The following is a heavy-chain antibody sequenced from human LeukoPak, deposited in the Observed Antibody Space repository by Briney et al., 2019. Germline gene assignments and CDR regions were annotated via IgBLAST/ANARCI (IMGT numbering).Heavy chain of an antibody. CDR2: IKLDGSET. D-gene: IGHD5-24*01. CDR1: GFTFSSYA. Sequence: GGSLRLSCAASGFTFSSYAMHWVRQAPGKGLEWVANIKLDGSETYYVDSVKGRFTISRDNAKNSLYLQMNSLRVEDTAVYFCARDRGWLQFDNWGQGTLVTVSS. CDR3: ARDRGWLQFDN. V-gene: IGHV3-7*01. J-gene: IGHJ4*02.